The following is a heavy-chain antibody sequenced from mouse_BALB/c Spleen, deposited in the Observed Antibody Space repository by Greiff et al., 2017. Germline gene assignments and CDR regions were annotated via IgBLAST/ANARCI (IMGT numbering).Heavy chain of an antibody. V-gene: IGHV1S81*02. Sequence: QVQLQQPGAELVKPGASVKLSCKASGYTFTSYWMHWVKQRPGQGLEWIGEINPSNGRTNYNEKFKSKATLTVDKSSSTAYMQLSSLTSEDSAVYYCAREGPLWFAYWGQGTLVTVSA. CDR2: INPSNGRT. CDR1: GYTFTSYW. J-gene: IGHJ3*01. CDR3: AREGPLWFAY. D-gene: IGHD3-3*01.